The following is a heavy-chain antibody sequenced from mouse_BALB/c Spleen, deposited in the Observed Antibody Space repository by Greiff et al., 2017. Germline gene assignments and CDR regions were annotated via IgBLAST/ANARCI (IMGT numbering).Heavy chain of an antibody. J-gene: IGHJ2*01. CDR3: ARHEGNYYFDC. CDR2: INSNGGST. D-gene: IGHD2-1*01. CDR1: GFTFSSYY. V-gene: IGHV5-6-2*01. Sequence: EVQVVESGGGLVKLGGSLKLSCAASGFTFSSYYMSWVRQTPEKRLELVAAINSNGGSTYYPDTVKGRFTISRDNAKNTLYLQMSSLKSEDTALYYCARHEGNYYFDCWGEGTTLTVSS.